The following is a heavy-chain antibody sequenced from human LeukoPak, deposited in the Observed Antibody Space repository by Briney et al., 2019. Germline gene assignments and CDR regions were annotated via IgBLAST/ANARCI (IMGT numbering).Heavy chain of an antibody. CDR3: AGDGQRARAFDL. D-gene: IGHD6-25*01. V-gene: IGHV3-74*01. Sequence: PAGSLTLSCPASGFTFSSHWMHWVRHPPGKGLVWVSRVSSDGSRIDYADSVKGRFTISRDNAKNTLYLQLNSLRVDDTAVCFCAGDGQRARAFDLWGQGTLVTVSS. J-gene: IGHJ4*02. CDR1: GFTFSSHW. CDR2: VSSDGSRI.